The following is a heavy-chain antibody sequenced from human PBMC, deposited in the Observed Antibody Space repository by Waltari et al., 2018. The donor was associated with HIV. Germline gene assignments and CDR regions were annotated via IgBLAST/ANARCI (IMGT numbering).Heavy chain of an antibody. D-gene: IGHD3-16*01. Sequence: EVLLVESGGGLGKPGGSLRLSCAASGFTFRDAWMSWVRQAPGKGLEWVGHIKSNTDGGTTDYATPVKGRFTISRDDSKTTLYLEMNSLKTEDTAVYYCTTVGGGTRDYWGQGTLITVSS. CDR3: TTVGGGTRDY. CDR2: IKSNTDGGTT. J-gene: IGHJ4*02. V-gene: IGHV3-15*01. CDR1: GFTFRDAW.